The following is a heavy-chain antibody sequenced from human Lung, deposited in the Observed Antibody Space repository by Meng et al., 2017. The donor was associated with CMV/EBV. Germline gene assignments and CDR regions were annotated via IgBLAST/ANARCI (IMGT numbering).Heavy chain of an antibody. V-gene: IGHV3-23*01. CDR1: GFTFSSYA. CDR2: ISGSGGSA. J-gene: IGHJ4*02. CDR3: AKTVVVPAAPYYFDY. Sequence: SXAASGFTFSSYAMSWVRQAPGKGLEWVSAISGSGGSAYYADSVKGRFTISRDNSKNTLYLQMNSLRAEDTAVYYCAKTVVVPAAPYYFDYWGQGTLVXVSS. D-gene: IGHD2-2*01.